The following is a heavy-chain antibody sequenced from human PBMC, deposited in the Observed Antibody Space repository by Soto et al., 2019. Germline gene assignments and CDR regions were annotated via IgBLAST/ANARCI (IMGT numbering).Heavy chain of an antibody. CDR3: ARDSIVVVVAATPYYYGMDV. J-gene: IGHJ6*02. Sequence: QVQLVQSGAEVKKPGASVKVSCKASGYTFTSYGISWVRQAPGQGLEWMGWISAYNGNTNYAQKLQGRVSMTTDTSTSTAYMELRSLRSDDTAVYYCARDSIVVVVAATPYYYGMDVWGQGTTVTVSS. CDR1: GYTFTSYG. D-gene: IGHD2-15*01. V-gene: IGHV1-18*01. CDR2: ISAYNGNT.